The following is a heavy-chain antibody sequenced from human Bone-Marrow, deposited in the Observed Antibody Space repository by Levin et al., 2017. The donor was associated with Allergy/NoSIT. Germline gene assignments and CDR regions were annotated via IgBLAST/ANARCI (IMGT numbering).Heavy chain of an antibody. D-gene: IGHD3-22*01. V-gene: IGHV3-9*01. Sequence: PGGSLRLSCAASGFKFTDYGMHWVRQVPGMGLEWVSTITWNSGSKGYADSVKGRFTISRDNARNSLYLEMNNLRTEDTALYYCAKASDTSGYYPQSWGQGTRVIVSS. CDR1: GFKFTDYG. CDR3: AKASDTSGYYPQS. CDR2: ITWNSGSK. J-gene: IGHJ5*02.